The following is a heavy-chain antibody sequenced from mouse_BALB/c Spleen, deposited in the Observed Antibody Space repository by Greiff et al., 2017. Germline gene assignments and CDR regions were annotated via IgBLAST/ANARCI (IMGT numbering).Heavy chain of an antibody. Sequence: QVQLQQSGAELARPGASVKMSCKASGYTFTSYTMHWVKQRPGQGLEWIGYINPSSGYTNYNQKFKGKATLTVDKSSSTAHMELLSLTSEDSAVYYCGRSGYGYGGDAMDYWGQGTSVTVSS. D-gene: IGHD1-2*01. CDR3: GRSGYGYGGDAMDY. V-gene: IGHV1-4*01. CDR2: INPSSGYT. CDR1: GYTFTSYT. J-gene: IGHJ4*01.